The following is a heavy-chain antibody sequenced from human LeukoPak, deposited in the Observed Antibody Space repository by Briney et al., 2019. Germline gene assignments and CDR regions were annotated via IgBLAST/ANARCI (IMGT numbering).Heavy chain of an antibody. D-gene: IGHD2-21*02. V-gene: IGHV3-48*03. Sequence: GGSLRLSCAASGFTFSSYEMNWVRQAPGKGLEWVSYISSSGSTIYYADSVKGRFTISRDNAKNSLYLQISNLKPEDTAVYYCARQVGTASSHDFGHWGPGTLVSVSS. CDR3: ARQVGTASSHDFGH. CDR1: GFTFSSYE. CDR2: ISSSGSTI. J-gene: IGHJ4*01.